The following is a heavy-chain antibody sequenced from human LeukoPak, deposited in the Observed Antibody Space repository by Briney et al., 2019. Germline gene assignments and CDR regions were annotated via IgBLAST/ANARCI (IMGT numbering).Heavy chain of an antibody. CDR1: GGSIGSYY. J-gene: IGHJ4*02. Sequence: SETLSLTCTVSGGSIGSYYWSWIRQPPGKGLEWIGYIYYSGSTNSGSTNYNPSLKSRLTISVDTSKDQFSLKLTSVTAADTAVYYCARWSGSYYIGGLIDYWGQGTLVTVSS. CDR3: ARWSGSYYIGGLIDY. CDR2: IYYSGSTNSGST. V-gene: IGHV4-59*01. D-gene: IGHD1-26*01.